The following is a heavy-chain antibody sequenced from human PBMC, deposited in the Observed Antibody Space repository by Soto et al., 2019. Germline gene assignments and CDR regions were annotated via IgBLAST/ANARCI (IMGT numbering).Heavy chain of an antibody. D-gene: IGHD4-4*01. CDR2: IYYSGST. CDR1: GDSISSSNYH. V-gene: IGHV4-31*03. Sequence: SETLSLTCTVSGDSISSSNYHWGWIRQPPGKGLEWIGYIYYSGSTYYNPSLKSRVTISVDTSKNQFSLKLSSVTAADTAVYYCARKFTVSTGFDYWGQGPLVTVS. J-gene: IGHJ4*02. CDR3: ARKFTVSTGFDY.